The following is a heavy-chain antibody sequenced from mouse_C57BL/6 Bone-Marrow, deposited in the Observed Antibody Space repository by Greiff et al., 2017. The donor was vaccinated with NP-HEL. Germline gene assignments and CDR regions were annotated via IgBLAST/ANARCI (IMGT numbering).Heavy chain of an antibody. CDR1: GFTFSDYG. V-gene: IGHV5-17*01. CDR2: ISSGSSTI. CDR3: ARTYYYGSSYGYFDV. D-gene: IGHD1-1*01. J-gene: IGHJ1*03. Sequence: EVKLMESGGGLVKPGGSLKLSCAASGFTFSDYGMHWVRQAPEKGLEWVAYISSGSSTIYYADTVKGRFTISRDHAQNTLFLQMTSLRSEDTAMYYCARTYYYGSSYGYFDVWGTGTTVTVSS.